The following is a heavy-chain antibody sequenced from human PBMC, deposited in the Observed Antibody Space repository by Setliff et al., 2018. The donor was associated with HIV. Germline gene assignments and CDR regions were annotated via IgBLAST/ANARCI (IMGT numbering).Heavy chain of an antibody. CDR3: ARDSGTTMGATGPGY. J-gene: IGHJ4*02. Sequence: GGSLRLSCAASGFTFSSYWMHWVRQVPGKGLVWVARVNSDGSTTMYADSVKGRFTISRDNAKNSLCLQMNSLTADDTAVYYCARDSGTTMGATGPGYWGQGTLVTVSS. V-gene: IGHV3-74*03. CDR2: VNSDGSTT. CDR1: GFTFSSYW. D-gene: IGHD1-26*01.